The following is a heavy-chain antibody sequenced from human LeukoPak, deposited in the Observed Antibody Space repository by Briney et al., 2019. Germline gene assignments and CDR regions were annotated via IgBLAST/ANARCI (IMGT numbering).Heavy chain of an antibody. D-gene: IGHD4-17*01. CDR2: IGGSGGST. Sequence: GGSLRLSCAASGFTFSTYAMYWVRQAPVKGLEWVSVIGGSGGSTYYADSVKGRFTISRDNSKNTLYLQMNSLRAEDTAVYYCAKLPSTVASDYWGQGTLVTVSS. V-gene: IGHV3-23*01. CDR1: GFTFSTYA. J-gene: IGHJ4*02. CDR3: AKLPSTVASDY.